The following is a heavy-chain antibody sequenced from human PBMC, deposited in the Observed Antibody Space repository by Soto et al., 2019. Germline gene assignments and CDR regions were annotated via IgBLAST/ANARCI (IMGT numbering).Heavy chain of an antibody. CDR1: GYRFNDYY. Sequence: ASVKVSCKTSGYRFNDYYIHWVRRAPGQGLEWMGWINPDNGATNYEQDFQGRVTMTWDTSITTASMELSRLRPDDTAVYYCARSALVLRVYEPTADWFDPWGQGTLVTVSS. D-gene: IGHD3-22*01. V-gene: IGHV1-2*02. J-gene: IGHJ5*02. CDR2: INPDNGAT. CDR3: ARSALVLRVYEPTADWFDP.